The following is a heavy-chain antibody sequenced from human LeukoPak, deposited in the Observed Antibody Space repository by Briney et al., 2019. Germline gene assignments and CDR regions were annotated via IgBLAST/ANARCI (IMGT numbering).Heavy chain of an antibody. D-gene: IGHD3-22*01. CDR3: AAKGDYDTNPFDY. CDR1: GFTFSNYA. V-gene: IGHV3-23*01. J-gene: IGHJ4*02. Sequence: GGSLRLSCAASGFTFSNYAMTWVRQAPGKGLESVSAISGSGGSTYYADSVKRRFTISRDNSKNTLYLQMNSLRAEDTAVYYCAAKGDYDTNPFDYWGQGTLVTVSS. CDR2: ISGSGGST.